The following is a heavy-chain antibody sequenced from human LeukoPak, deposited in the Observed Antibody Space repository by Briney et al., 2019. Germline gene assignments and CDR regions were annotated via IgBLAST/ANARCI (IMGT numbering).Heavy chain of an antibody. CDR2: ISSSGRAI. CDR1: GFPFSSFD. CDR3: ARADY. J-gene: IGHJ4*02. V-gene: IGHV3-48*03. Sequence: GGSLRLSCAASGFPFSSFDMNWVRQAPGKGLVWVSYISSSGRAIYYADSVEGRFTISRDNAKNSLYLQMNSLRAEDTAVYFCARADYWGQGTLVTVSS.